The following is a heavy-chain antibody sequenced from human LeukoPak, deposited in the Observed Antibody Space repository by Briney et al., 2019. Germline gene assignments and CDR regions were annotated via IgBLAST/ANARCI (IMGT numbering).Heavy chain of an antibody. V-gene: IGHV3-30*04. D-gene: IGHD2-2*01. CDR2: ISHDGNDQ. Sequence: GGSLRLSCAASGFTFSTYEMHWVRQAPGKGLEGVAVISHDGNDQYYGDSVKGRFTISRDNSKSALYLQMNSLRLEDTAVYYCARDRDCSRTSCFNAFDVWGQGTMAIVSS. CDR1: GFTFSTYE. CDR3: ARDRDCSRTSCFNAFDV. J-gene: IGHJ3*01.